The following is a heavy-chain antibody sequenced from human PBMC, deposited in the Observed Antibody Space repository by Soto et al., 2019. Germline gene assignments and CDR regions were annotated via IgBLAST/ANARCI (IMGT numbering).Heavy chain of an antibody. Sequence: EVQLGESGGGLVQPGGSLRLSCAASGFTFSNYAMHWVRQAPGKGLEFVSAISSNGGSTFYANSVKGRFTISRDNSKNTLYLQMGSLRAEDMAVYYCARDRCTNGVCYAPSDYWGQGTLVTVSS. CDR2: ISSNGGST. CDR1: GFTFSNYA. J-gene: IGHJ4*02. CDR3: ARDRCTNGVCYAPSDY. D-gene: IGHD2-8*01. V-gene: IGHV3-64*01.